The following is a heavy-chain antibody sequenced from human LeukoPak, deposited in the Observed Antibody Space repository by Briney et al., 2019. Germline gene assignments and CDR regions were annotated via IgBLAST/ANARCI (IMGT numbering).Heavy chain of an antibody. CDR1: GDSITSGAFY. D-gene: IGHD4/OR15-4a*01. Sequence: KPSETLSLTCNVSGDSITSGAFYSAWIRQSPGKGLEWIGNVYYSGSTQYNPSLRGRVSISMDKTKNQFSLNLNSVSVTDTAIYYCARRDYAAWFDPWGQGTLVTVSS. CDR2: VYYSGST. CDR3: ARRDYAAWFDP. J-gene: IGHJ5*02. V-gene: IGHV4-39*01.